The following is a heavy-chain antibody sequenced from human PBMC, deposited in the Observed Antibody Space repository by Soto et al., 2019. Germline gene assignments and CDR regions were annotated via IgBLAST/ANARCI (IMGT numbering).Heavy chain of an antibody. D-gene: IGHD3-10*01. CDR2: ISGSGGST. CDR1: GFTFSSYA. CDR3: AKDPSELLWFGEFLY. Sequence: EVQLLESGGGLVQPGGSLRLSCAASGFTFSSYAMSWVRQAPGKGLEWVSAISGSGGSTNYADSVKGRFTISRDNSKNTLYLQMNSLRAEDTAVYYCAKDPSELLWFGEFLYWGQGTLVTVSS. V-gene: IGHV3-23*01. J-gene: IGHJ4*02.